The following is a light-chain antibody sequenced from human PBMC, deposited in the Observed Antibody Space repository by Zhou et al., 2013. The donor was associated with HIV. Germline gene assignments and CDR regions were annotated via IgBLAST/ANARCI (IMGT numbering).Light chain of an antibody. V-gene: IGKV1-39*01. Sequence: DIQMTQSPSSLSASVGDRVTITCRASQSISSYLNWYQQKPGKAPKLLIYAASSLQSGVPSRFSGSGSGTDFTLTIRSLQPEDFAVYYCQQSYSLPATFGQGTKV. CDR2: AAS. J-gene: IGKJ2*01. CDR3: QQSYSLPAT. CDR1: QSISSY.